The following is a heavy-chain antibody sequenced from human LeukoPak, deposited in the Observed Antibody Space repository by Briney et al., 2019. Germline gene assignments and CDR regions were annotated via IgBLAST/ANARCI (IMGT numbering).Heavy chain of an antibody. CDR1: GGSFSGYY. CDR2: INHSGST. Sequence: PSETLSLTCAVYGGSFSGYYWSWIRQPPGKGLEWIGEINHSGSTNYNPSLKSRVTISVDTSKNQFSLKLSSVTAADTAVYYCARHKRKTYYYDSSGYHFDYWGQGTLVTVSS. J-gene: IGHJ4*02. D-gene: IGHD3-22*01. V-gene: IGHV4-34*01. CDR3: ARHKRKTYYYDSSGYHFDY.